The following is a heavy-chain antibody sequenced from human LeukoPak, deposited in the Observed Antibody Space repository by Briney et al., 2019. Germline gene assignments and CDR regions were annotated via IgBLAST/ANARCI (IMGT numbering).Heavy chain of an antibody. CDR3: ARLQTYSGYEDFDH. D-gene: IGHD5-12*01. Sequence: SETLSLTCAVYGTSFSDSYWSWIRQSPGKGLEWIGEINHSGSTNYNPSLKSRVAISIDTSKNQFSLRLTSVTAADTAVYYCARLQTYSGYEDFDHWGQGTLVTVSS. V-gene: IGHV4-34*01. CDR1: GTSFSDSY. CDR2: INHSGST. J-gene: IGHJ4*02.